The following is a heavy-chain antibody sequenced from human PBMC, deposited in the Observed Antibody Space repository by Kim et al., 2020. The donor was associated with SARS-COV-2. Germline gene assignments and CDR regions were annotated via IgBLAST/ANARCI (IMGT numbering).Heavy chain of an antibody. D-gene: IGHD3-22*01. CDR3: ASSTITMIGAFDY. J-gene: IGHJ4*02. Sequence: YAAPVKGRFTISRDNAKNSLYLQINSLGDEDTAVYYCASSTITMIGAFDYWGQGTLVTVSS. V-gene: IGHV3-48*02.